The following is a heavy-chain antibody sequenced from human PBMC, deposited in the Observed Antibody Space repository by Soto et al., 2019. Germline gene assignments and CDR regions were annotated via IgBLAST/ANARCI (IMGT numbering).Heavy chain of an antibody. J-gene: IGHJ3*02. V-gene: IGHV3-66*01. CDR1: GFTVSSNY. CDR3: ARVTYYFYSCGSWAYDAFYI. D-gene: IGHD3-22*01. Sequence: GGSLRLSCAVSGFTVSSNYMSWVRQAPGKGLEWVSIIYSGGSTYYPDSVKGRFTISRDNSKNTLYLQMNSLRAEDTAVYYCARVTYYFYSCGSWAYDAFYIWGQGTMVPVS. CDR2: IYSGGST.